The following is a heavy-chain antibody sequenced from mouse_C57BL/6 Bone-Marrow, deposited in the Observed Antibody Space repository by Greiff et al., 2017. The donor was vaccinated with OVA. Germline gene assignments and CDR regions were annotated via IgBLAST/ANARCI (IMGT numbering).Heavy chain of an antibody. CDR2: INPNNGGT. CDR1: GYTFTDYN. V-gene: IGHV1-18*01. J-gene: IGHJ4*01. D-gene: IGHD2-4*01. Sequence: VQLQQSGPELVKPGASVKIPCKASGYTFTDYNMDWVKQSHGKSLEWIGDINPNNGGTIYNQKFKGKATLTVDKSSSTAYMELRSLTSEDTAVYYWARPMITSPYYAMDYWGQGTSVTVSS. CDR3: ARPMITSPYYAMDY.